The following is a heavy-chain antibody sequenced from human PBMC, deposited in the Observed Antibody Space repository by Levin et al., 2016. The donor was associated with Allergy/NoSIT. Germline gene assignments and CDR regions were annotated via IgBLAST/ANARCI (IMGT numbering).Heavy chain of an antibody. D-gene: IGHD6-19*01. CDR3: AMSGVTTGYSSGWYIPRARNVIDY. J-gene: IGHJ4*02. Sequence: SETLSLTCTVSGGSISSYYWSWIRQPAGKGLEWIGRIYTSGSTNYNPSLKSRVAMSVDTSKNQFSLKLSSVTAADTAVYYCAMSGVTTGYSSGWYIPRARNVIDYWGQGTLVTVSS. CDR1: GGSISSYY. CDR2: IYTSGST. V-gene: IGHV4-4*07.